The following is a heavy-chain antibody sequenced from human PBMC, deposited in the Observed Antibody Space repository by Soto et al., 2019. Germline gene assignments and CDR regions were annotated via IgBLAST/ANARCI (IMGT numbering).Heavy chain of an antibody. V-gene: IGHV3-48*01. D-gene: IGHD3-10*01. CDR3: ARVGMVRGVIKGYFDY. J-gene: IGHJ4*02. CDR1: GFTFSSYS. CDR2: ISSSSSTI. Sequence: PGGSLRLSCAASGFTFSSYSMNWVRQAPGKGLEWVSYISSSSSTIYYADYVKGRFTISRDNAKNSLYLQMNSLRAEDTAVYYCARVGMVRGVIKGYFDYWGQGTLVTV.